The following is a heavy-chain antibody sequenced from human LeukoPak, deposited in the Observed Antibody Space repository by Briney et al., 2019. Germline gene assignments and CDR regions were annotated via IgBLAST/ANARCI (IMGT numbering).Heavy chain of an antibody. V-gene: IGHV4-4*02. CDR1: GGSISSSNW. CDR2: IYHSGST. D-gene: IGHD3-9*01. Sequence: PSGTLSLTCAVSGGSISSSNWWSWVRQPPGKGLEWIGEIYHSGSTNYNPSLKSRVTISVDTSKNQFSLKLSSVTAADTAVYYCARGYYDILTGYYPPLFDYWGQGTLVTVSS. J-gene: IGHJ4*02. CDR3: ARGYYDILTGYYPPLFDY.